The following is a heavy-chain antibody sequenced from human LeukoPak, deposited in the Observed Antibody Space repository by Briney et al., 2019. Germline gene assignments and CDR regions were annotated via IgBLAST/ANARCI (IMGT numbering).Heavy chain of an antibody. CDR1: GYTFTGHY. CDR3: ARDGLLMVRGVRNGFDP. CDR2: INPNSGGT. Sequence: ASVKVSCKASGYTFTGHYMHWVRQAPGQGLEWMGWINPNSGGTNYVQKFKGRVTMTRDTSISTAYMELSRLTSDDTAVYYCARDGLLMVRGVRNGFDPWGQGTLVTVSS. V-gene: IGHV1-2*02. J-gene: IGHJ5*02. D-gene: IGHD3-10*01.